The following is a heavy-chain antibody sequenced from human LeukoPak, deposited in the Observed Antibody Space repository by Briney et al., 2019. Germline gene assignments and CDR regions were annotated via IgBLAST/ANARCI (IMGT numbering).Heavy chain of an antibody. V-gene: IGHV3-15*01. J-gene: IGHJ6*02. CDR3: TTSEEEYYYYGMDV. CDR2: IKSKTDGGTT. Sequence: GGSLRLSCAASGFTFSNAWMSWVRQAPGKGLEWVSRIKSKTDGGTTDYAAPVKGRFTISRDDSKNTLYLQMNSLKTEDTAVYYCTTSEEEYYYYGMDVWGQGTTVTVSS. CDR1: GFTFSNAW.